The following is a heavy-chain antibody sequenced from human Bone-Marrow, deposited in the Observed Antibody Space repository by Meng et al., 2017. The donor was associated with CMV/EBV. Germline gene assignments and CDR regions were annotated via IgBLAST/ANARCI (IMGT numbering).Heavy chain of an antibody. CDR2: ISTSSSTI. J-gene: IGHJ6*02. V-gene: IGHV3-48*04. D-gene: IGHD2-2*01. CDR3: ARADCSSTSCYQGYYYGMDV. Sequence: LSLTCAASGFTFSSYAMHWVRQAPGKGLEWISYISTSSSTIYYADSVKGRFTISRDNAKNSLYLQMNSLRAEDTAVYYCARADCSSTSCYQGYYYGMDVWGQGTTVTVSS. CDR1: GFTFSSYA.